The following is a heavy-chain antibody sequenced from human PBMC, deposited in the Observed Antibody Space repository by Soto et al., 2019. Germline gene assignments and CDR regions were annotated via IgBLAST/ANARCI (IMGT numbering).Heavy chain of an antibody. Sequence: QVQLAQSGAEERKPGASVKVSCEATGYTFTAYAMHCVLQAPGQRLEWMGWINPANGNTKYSQKFQGRLTITSDTSANTVYMELNSLTSEDTAMYYCTRSAISPYGGLIGPFDYWGQGNLVTVSA. J-gene: IGHJ4*02. CDR3: TRSAISPYGGLIGPFDY. D-gene: IGHD3-16*02. V-gene: IGHV1-3*05. CDR2: INPANGNT. CDR1: GYTFTAYA.